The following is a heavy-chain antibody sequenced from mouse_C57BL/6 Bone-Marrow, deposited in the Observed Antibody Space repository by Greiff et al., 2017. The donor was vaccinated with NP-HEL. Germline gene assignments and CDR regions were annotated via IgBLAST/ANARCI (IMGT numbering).Heavy chain of an antibody. J-gene: IGHJ4*01. CDR3: TRNYGSSFGAMDY. CDR2: IDPETGGT. CDR1: GYTFTDYE. Sequence: VKLMESGAELVRPGASVTLSCKASGYTFTDYEMHWVKQTPVHGLEWIGAIDPETGGTAYNQKFKGKAILTADKSSSTAYMELRSLTSEDSAVYYCTRNYGSSFGAMDYWGQGTSVTVSS. V-gene: IGHV1-15*01. D-gene: IGHD1-1*01.